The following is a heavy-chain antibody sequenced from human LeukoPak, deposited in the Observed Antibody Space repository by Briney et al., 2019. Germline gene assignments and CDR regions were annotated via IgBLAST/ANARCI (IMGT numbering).Heavy chain of an antibody. Sequence: GGSLRLSCAASGFSFSSFGMSWVRQAPGKGLEWVSRISGSDGSTDYADSVKGRFTISRDNSKNTLYLQMNSLRAEDTAIYYCAKFYRATRGACDSWGQGTLVTVSS. J-gene: IGHJ4*02. CDR3: AKFYRATRGACDS. V-gene: IGHV3-23*01. CDR1: GFSFSSFG. D-gene: IGHD2-21*02. CDR2: ISGSDGST.